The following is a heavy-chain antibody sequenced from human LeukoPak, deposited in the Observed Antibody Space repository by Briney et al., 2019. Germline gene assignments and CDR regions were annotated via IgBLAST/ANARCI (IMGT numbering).Heavy chain of an antibody. D-gene: IGHD6-19*01. Sequence: GGSLRLSCAASGFTFSTYAMSWVRRAPGEGLEWVSAISGSDESTYYADSVRGRFTISRDNSKNTLYLQMNSLRAEATAVYYCAKGDSGGWYWYFDLWGRGTLVTVSS. V-gene: IGHV3-23*01. CDR3: AKGDSGGWYWYFDL. J-gene: IGHJ2*01. CDR2: ISGSDEST. CDR1: GFTFSTYA.